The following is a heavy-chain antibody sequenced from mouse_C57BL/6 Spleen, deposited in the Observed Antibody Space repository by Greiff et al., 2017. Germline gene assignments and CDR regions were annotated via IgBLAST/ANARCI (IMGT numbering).Heavy chain of an antibody. V-gene: IGHV6-3*01. CDR1: GFTFSNYW. CDR2: IRLKSDNYAT. Sequence: EVKLVESGGGLVQPGGSMKLSCVASGFTFSNYWMNWVRQSPEKGLEWVAQIRLKSDNYATNYAESVKGRFTISRDDSKSSVYLQMNNLRAEDTGIYYCTGADYYGSSYWYFGVWGTGTTVTVSS. D-gene: IGHD1-1*01. J-gene: IGHJ1*03. CDR3: TGADYYGSSYWYFGV.